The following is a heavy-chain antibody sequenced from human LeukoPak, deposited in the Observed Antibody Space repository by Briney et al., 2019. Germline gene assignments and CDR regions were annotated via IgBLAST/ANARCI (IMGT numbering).Heavy chain of an antibody. CDR3: ARVGTMVRGTRYGMDV. CDR2: IYNSGST. J-gene: IGHJ6*02. D-gene: IGHD3-10*01. CDR1: GGSISSYY. Sequence: SETLSLTCTVSGGSISSYYWSWIRQPPGKGLEWIGYIYNSGSTNYNPSLKSRVTISVDTSKNQFSLKLSSVTAADTAVYYCARVGTMVRGTRYGMDVWGQGTTVTVSS. V-gene: IGHV4-59*01.